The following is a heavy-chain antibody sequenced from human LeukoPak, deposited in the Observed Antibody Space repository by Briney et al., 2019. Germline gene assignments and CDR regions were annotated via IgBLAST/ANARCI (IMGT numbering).Heavy chain of an antibody. Sequence: QPGGSLRLSCAASGFSFSSYAMHWVRQAPGKGLEWVAVIWYDGGNKYYADSVKGRFTISRDNSKNTLYLQMNSLRAEDTAVYYCARERDLDTAMGNWGQGTLVTVSS. J-gene: IGHJ4*02. CDR1: GFSFSSYA. CDR2: IWYDGGNK. CDR3: ARERDLDTAMGN. D-gene: IGHD5-18*01. V-gene: IGHV3-30*19.